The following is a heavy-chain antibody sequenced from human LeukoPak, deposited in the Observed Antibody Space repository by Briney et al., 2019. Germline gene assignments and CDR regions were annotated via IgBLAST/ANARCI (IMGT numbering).Heavy chain of an antibody. CDR3: ARDTPSGYYDGRGSWGAYYYMDV. D-gene: IGHD3-22*01. CDR2: IYNSGST. Sequence: SETLSLTCTVAGGSVSTYYWSWIRQPPGKGLEWIGYIYNSGSTNYNPSLKSRVTISVDTSRNQFSLKLSSVTAADTAVYYCARDTPSGYYDGRGSWGAYYYMDVWGKGTTVTVSS. J-gene: IGHJ6*03. V-gene: IGHV4-59*02. CDR1: GGSVSTYY.